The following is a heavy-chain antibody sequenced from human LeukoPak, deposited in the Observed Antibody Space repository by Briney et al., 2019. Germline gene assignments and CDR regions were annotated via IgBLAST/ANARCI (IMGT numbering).Heavy chain of an antibody. V-gene: IGHV3-7*01. D-gene: IGHD3-16*01. CDR2: IKEDGSER. CDR3: VSGGHMDV. Sequence: GGSLRLSCAASGFSFSSYSMNWGRQAPGKGLEWVANIKEDGSERYYVDSVKGRFTISRDSAKNSLYLQMNSLRVEDTAVYFCVSGGHMDVWGKGTTVTVSS. J-gene: IGHJ6*03. CDR1: GFSFSSYS.